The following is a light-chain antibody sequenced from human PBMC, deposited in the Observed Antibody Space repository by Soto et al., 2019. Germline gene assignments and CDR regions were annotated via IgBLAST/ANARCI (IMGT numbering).Light chain of an antibody. V-gene: IGLV2-11*01. CDR3: CSYAGSNNFVV. J-gene: IGLJ2*01. Sequence: QSALTQPRSVSGSPGQSVTISCTGTSSDVGGYDYVSWYQQHPGKAPKLMIYDVSKRPSGVPDRFSGSKSGSTASLTISGLQVEDEADYYCCSYAGSNNFVVFGGGTKLTVL. CDR2: DVS. CDR1: SSDVGGYDY.